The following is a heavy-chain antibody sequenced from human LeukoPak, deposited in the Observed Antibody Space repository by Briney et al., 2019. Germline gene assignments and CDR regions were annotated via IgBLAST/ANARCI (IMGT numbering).Heavy chain of an antibody. J-gene: IGHJ4*02. CDR1: GGSISSGGYY. CDR2: IYHSGST. D-gene: IGHD3-22*01. CDR3: ARALPYYYDSSGYSPTYYFDY. V-gene: IGHV4-30-2*01. Sequence: PSQTLSLTCTVSGGSISSGGYYWRWLRQPPGKGLEWIGYIYHSGSTHYNPSLKSRVTISVDRSKNQFSLKLSSVTAADTAVYYCARALPYYYDSSGYSPTYYFDYWGQGTLVTVSS.